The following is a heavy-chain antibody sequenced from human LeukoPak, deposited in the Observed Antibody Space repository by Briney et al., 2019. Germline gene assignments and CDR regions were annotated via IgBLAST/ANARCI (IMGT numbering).Heavy chain of an antibody. CDR1: GGTFTSYG. Sequence: ASVKVSCKASGGTFTSYGISWVRQAPRQGLEWMGWISAYNGNTNYAQKLQGRVTMTTDTSTSTAYMELRSLRSDDTAVYYCARDPSYDYGDYGVDYWGQGTLVTVSP. J-gene: IGHJ4*02. CDR3: ARDPSYDYGDYGVDY. CDR2: ISAYNGNT. D-gene: IGHD4-17*01. V-gene: IGHV1-18*01.